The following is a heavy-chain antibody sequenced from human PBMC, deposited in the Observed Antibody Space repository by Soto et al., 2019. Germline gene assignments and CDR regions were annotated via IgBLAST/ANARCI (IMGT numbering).Heavy chain of an antibody. Sequence: ASVKVSCKASGGTFSAYPLSWVRQAPGKGLEWMGGIIPVSGTTKYTQKFQGRVTITADESSSTTYMELSGLTSEDTAVYYCARSRVSIFGEIITDRPYYYYGLDVWGQGTTVTVSS. CDR2: IIPVSGTT. CDR3: ARSRVSIFGEIITDRPYYYYGLDV. V-gene: IGHV1-69*13. CDR1: GGTFSAYP. J-gene: IGHJ6*02. D-gene: IGHD3-3*01.